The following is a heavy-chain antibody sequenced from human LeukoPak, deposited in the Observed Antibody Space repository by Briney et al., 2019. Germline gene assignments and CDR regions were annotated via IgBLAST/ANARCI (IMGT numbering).Heavy chain of an antibody. Sequence: SETLSLTCAVYGGSFSGYYWSWIRQPPGKGLEWIGEINHSGSTNYNPSLKSRVTISVDTSKNQFSLKLSSVTAADTAVYYCARHLIAVAGSHFDYWGQGTLVTVSS. V-gene: IGHV4-34*01. CDR1: GGSFSGYY. CDR2: INHSGST. CDR3: ARHLIAVAGSHFDY. J-gene: IGHJ4*02. D-gene: IGHD6-19*01.